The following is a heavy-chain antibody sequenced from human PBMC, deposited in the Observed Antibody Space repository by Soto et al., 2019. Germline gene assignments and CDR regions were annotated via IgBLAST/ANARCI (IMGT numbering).Heavy chain of an antibody. J-gene: IGHJ5*02. Sequence: ASETLSLTCTVSGGSISSGGYHWSWVRQHPGKGLEWIGYIYYSGNTYYNPSLKSRVTISVDTSKNQFSLKLSSVTAADTAVYYCARDPTPWGQGTLVPVSS. CDR1: GGSISSGGYH. V-gene: IGHV4-31*03. CDR3: ARDPTP. CDR2: IYYSGNT.